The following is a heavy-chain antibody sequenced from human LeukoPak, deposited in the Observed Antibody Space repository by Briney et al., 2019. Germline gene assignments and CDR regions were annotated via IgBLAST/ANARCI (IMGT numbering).Heavy chain of an antibody. CDR3: ARDRQLWLQSDY. CDR2: INPNSGGT. Sequence: ASVKVSCKASGYTFTGYYMHWVRQAPGQGLEWMGRINPNSGGTNYAQKFQGRVTMTRDTSISTAYMELSRLRSDDTAVYYCARDRQLWLQSDYWGQGTLVTVPS. V-gene: IGHV1-2*06. J-gene: IGHJ4*02. CDR1: GYTFTGYY. D-gene: IGHD5-18*01.